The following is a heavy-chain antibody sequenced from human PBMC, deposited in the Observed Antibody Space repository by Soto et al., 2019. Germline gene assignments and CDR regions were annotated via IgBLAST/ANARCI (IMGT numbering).Heavy chain of an antibody. CDR1: GFPLDTSGMS. J-gene: IGHJ4*02. Sequence: QITLKESGPTLVKPTQTLALTCTFPGFPLDTSGMSVAWIRQPPGKALEWLALIYWDDDKRYSPSLKSRLTITKDTSKNQVVLTMTNMDPVDTATYYCARPRGYDFDYWGQGTLVTVSS. V-gene: IGHV2-5*02. D-gene: IGHD2-15*01. CDR3: ARPRGYDFDY. CDR2: IYWDDDK.